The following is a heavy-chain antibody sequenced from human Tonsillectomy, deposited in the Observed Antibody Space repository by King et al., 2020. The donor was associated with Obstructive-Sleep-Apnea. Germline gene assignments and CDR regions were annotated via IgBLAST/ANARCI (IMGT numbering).Heavy chain of an antibody. J-gene: IGHJ6*02. CDR2: ISGSCGST. CDR3: AKVSSYSSHPYYYYYGMDV. Sequence: VQLVQSGGGLVQPGGSLRLSCAASGFTFSSYAMSWVRQAPGKGLEWVSAISGSCGSTYYADSVKVRFTISRDNSKNTLYLKMNSLRAEDTAVYYCAKVSSYSSHPYYYYYGMDVWGQGTTVTVSS. V-gene: IGHV3-23*04. D-gene: IGHD3-10*01. CDR1: GFTFSSYA.